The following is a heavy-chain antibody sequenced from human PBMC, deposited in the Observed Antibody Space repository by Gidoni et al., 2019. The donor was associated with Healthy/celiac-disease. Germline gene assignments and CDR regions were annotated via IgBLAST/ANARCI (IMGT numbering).Heavy chain of an antibody. CDR3: ARFNTLSNWFDP. J-gene: IGHJ5*02. V-gene: IGHV1-69*02. CDR2: IIPILGIA. CDR1: GGTFSSYT. Sequence: QVQLVQSGAEVKKPGSSVKVSCKAFGGTFSSYTISWVRQAPGQGLEWMGRIIPILGIANYAQKFQGRVTSTADKSTSTAYMELSSLRSEDTAVYYCARFNTLSNWFDPWGQGTLVTVSS.